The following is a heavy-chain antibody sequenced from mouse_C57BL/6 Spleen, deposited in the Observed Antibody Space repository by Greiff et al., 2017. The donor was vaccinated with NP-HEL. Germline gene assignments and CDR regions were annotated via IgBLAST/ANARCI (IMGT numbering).Heavy chain of an antibody. CDR1: GYSITSGYY. CDR3: ASLLRSHYFDY. D-gene: IGHD1-1*01. J-gene: IGHJ2*01. V-gene: IGHV3-6*01. Sequence: ESGPGLVKPSQSLSLTCSVTGYSITSGYYWNWIRQFPGNKQEWMGYISYDGSNNYNPSLKNRISITRDTSKNQFFLKLNSVTTEDTATYYCASLLRSHYFDYWGQGTTLTVSS. CDR2: ISYDGSN.